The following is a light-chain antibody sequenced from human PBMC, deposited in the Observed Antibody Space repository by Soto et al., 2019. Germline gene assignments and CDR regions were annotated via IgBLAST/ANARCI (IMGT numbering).Light chain of an antibody. CDR1: SSDVGGYNV. CDR2: EGT. CDR3: CSYADTSTFWVV. J-gene: IGLJ3*02. Sequence: QSALTQPASVSGSPGQSITISCTGTSSDVGGYNVVSWYQQHPGKAPKLIIYEGTKRPSGVSNRFSGPKSGNTASLTISGLQAEDEADYYCCSYADTSTFWVVFGGGTKVTVL. V-gene: IGLV2-23*03.